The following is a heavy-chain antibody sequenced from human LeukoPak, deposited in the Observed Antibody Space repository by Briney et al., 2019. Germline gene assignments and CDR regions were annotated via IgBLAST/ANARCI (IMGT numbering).Heavy chain of an antibody. D-gene: IGHD3-9*01. V-gene: IGHV1-8*01. CDR3: ARRDVLRYFDWLSRGYAFDI. CDR2: MNPNSGNT. CDR1: GYTFTSYD. J-gene: IGHJ3*02. Sequence: ASVTVSCKASGYTFTSYDINWVRQAPGQGLEWMGWMNPNSGNTGYAQKFQGRVTMTRNTSISTAYMELSSLRSEDTAVYYCARRDVLRYFDWLSRGYAFDIWGQGTMVTVSS.